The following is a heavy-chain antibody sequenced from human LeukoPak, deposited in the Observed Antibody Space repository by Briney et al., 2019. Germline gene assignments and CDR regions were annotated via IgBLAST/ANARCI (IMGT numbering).Heavy chain of an antibody. J-gene: IGHJ4*02. CDR1: GGSIATTNW. D-gene: IGHD6-19*01. Sequence: SETLSLTCAVSGGSIATTNWWTWVRQPPGKGLEWIGELSRSGSTNYIPSLKSRVTISVDESNNQFSLKLRSMTAADTAVYYCVTGDSGDNFWGQGTLVTV. V-gene: IGHV4-4*02. CDR3: VTGDSGDNF. CDR2: LSRSGST.